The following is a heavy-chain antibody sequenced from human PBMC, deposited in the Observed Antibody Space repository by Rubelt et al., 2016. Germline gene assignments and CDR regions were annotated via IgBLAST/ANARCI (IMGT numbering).Heavy chain of an antibody. CDR2: IIPLLGIA. J-gene: IGHJ4*02. Sequence: QVQLVQSGAEVKKPGSSVKVSCKASGGTFSSYAISWVRQAPGKGLEWMGRIIPLLGIAHYDTKFQGGVTINRDKSTSKAYMELGSLGSEDTAVYYCAGELEQLGWDYWGQGTLVTVSS. V-gene: IGHV1-69*09. D-gene: IGHD6-6*01. CDR3: AGELEQLGWDY. CDR1: GGTFSSYA.